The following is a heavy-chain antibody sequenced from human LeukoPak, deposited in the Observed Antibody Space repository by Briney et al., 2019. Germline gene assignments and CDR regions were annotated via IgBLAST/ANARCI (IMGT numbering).Heavy chain of an antibody. D-gene: IGHD6-6*01. V-gene: IGHV1-69*13. CDR2: IIPIFGTA. CDR1: GGTFSSYA. J-gene: IGHJ6*02. Sequence: SVQVSCKASGGTFSSYAISWVRQAPGQGLEWMGGIIPIFGTANYAQKFQGRVTITADESTSTAYMELSSLRSEDTAVYYCARLPLRSIAVGYYGMDVWGQGTTVTVSS. CDR3: ARLPLRSIAVGYYGMDV.